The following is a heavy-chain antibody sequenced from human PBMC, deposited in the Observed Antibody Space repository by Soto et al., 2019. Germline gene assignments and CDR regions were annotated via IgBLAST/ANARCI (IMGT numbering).Heavy chain of an antibody. CDR3: ALTIFGVPYFDY. CDR2: IYYSGST. D-gene: IGHD3-3*01. V-gene: IGHV4-59*06. Sequence: SETLSLTCTVSGGSISSYYWSWIRQHPGKGLEWIGYIYYSGSTYYNPSLKSRVTISVDTSKNQFSLKLSSVTAADTAVYYCALTIFGVPYFDYWGQGTLVTVSS. CDR1: GGSISSYY. J-gene: IGHJ4*02.